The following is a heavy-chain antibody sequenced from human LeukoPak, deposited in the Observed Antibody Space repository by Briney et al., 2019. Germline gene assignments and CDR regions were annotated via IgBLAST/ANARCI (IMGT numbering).Heavy chain of an antibody. D-gene: IGHD6-13*01. CDR1: GYTLTELS. V-gene: IGHV1-24*01. J-gene: IGHJ4*02. CDR2: FDPEDGET. CDR3: ARLGSSSTAAAGTAY. Sequence: ASVKVSCKVSGYTLTELSMHWVRQAPGKGLEWMGGFDPEDGETIYAQKFQGRVTMTRDTSISTAYMELSSLTSDDTAVYYCARLGSSSTAAAGTAYWGQGTLVTVSP.